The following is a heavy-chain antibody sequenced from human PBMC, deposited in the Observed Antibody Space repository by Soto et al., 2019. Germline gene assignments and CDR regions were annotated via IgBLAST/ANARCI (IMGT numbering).Heavy chain of an antibody. D-gene: IGHD3-22*01. V-gene: IGHV1-2*04. CDR1: GYTFTGYY. CDR3: AREETPIALGYDSSGYWPRPHPYFDY. CDR2: INPNSGGT. J-gene: IGHJ4*02. Sequence: ASVKVSCKASGYTFTGYYMHWVRQAPGQGLEWMGWINPNSGGTNYAQKFQGWVTMTRDTSISTAYMELSRLRSDDTAVYYCAREETPIALGYDSSGYWPRPHPYFDYWGQGTLVTVSS.